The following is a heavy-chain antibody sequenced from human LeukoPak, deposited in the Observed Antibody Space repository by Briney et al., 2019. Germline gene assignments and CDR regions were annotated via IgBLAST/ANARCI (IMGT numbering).Heavy chain of an antibody. D-gene: IGHD3-10*01. CDR1: GFTFSSYW. CDR2: INSDGSST. Sequence: GGSLRLSCAASGFTFSSYWMHWVRQAPGKGLVWVSRINSDGSSTSYADSVKGRLTISRDNAKNTLYLQMNSLRAEDTAVYYCHRDYYGSGSDRDYWGQGTLVTVSS. CDR3: HRDYYGSGSDRDY. V-gene: IGHV3-74*01. J-gene: IGHJ4*02.